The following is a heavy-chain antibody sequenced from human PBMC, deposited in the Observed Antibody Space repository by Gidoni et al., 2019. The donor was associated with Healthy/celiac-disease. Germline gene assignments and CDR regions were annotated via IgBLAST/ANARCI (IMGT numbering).Heavy chain of an antibody. J-gene: IGHJ4*02. CDR2: ISSSSSTI. CDR1: GLTFSSYS. D-gene: IGHD3-3*01. V-gene: IGHV3-48*02. CDR3: AREPLGSILEWLPIDY. Sequence: EVQLVESGGGLVQPGGSLRLSCADSGLTFSSYSMNWVRQAPGTGLEWVSYISSSSSTIYYADSLKGRFTISRDNAKNSLYLQMNSLRDEDTAVYYCAREPLGSILEWLPIDYWGQGTLVTVSS.